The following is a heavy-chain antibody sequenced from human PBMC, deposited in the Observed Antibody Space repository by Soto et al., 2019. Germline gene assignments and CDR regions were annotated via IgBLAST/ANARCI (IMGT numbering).Heavy chain of an antibody. V-gene: IGHV4-34*01. CDR2: INHSGST. CDR1: GGSFSGYY. Sequence: PSDTLSLTCAVYGGSFSGYYWSWIRQPPGKGLEWIGEINHSGSTNYNPSLKSRVTISVDTSKNQFSLKLSSVTAADTAVYYCARGRTYYDFWSGYYRYFDYWGQGTLVTVSS. J-gene: IGHJ4*02. CDR3: ARGRTYYDFWSGYYRYFDY. D-gene: IGHD3-3*01.